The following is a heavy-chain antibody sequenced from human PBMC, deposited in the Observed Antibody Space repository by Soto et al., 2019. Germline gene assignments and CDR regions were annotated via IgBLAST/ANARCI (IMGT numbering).Heavy chain of an antibody. CDR2: IIPIIGII. D-gene: IGHD4-4*01. V-gene: IGHV1-69*08. Sequence: QVQLVQSGAEMKKPGSSVKVSCKASGGTFSTYTITWVRQAPGQGLEWMGRIIPIIGIINYAQKFQGRVTISADKFTGTAYMELTGLTSDDTAVYYCAGDPDSHYNDSHASSYPWGQGTLVTVSS. J-gene: IGHJ5*02. CDR3: AGDPDSHYNDSHASSYP. CDR1: GGTFSTYT.